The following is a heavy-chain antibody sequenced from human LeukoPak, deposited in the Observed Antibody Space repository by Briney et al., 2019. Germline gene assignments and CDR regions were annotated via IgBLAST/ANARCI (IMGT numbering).Heavy chain of an antibody. CDR3: ARLIGDDSLTPLTYYYYMDV. V-gene: IGHV1-8*03. CDR2: MNPNSGNT. D-gene: IGHD2-21*01. Sequence: ASVKVSCKASGYPFPSYDINWVRQATGQGLEWMGWMNPNSGNTGYAQKFQGRVTITRNTSISTAYMELSSLRSEDTAVYYYARLIGDDSLTPLTYYYYMDVWGKGTTVTVSS. CDR1: GYPFPSYD. J-gene: IGHJ6*03.